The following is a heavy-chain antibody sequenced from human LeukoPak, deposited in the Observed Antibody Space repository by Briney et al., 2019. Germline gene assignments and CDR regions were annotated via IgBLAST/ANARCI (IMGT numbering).Heavy chain of an antibody. CDR1: GFTFSHYW. Sequence: GGSLRLSCAASGFTFSHYWMTWVRQAPGKGLEWVANINQGGSEQYYVDSLRGRFTISRDNAKNLLYLHIYSLGVEDTAMYYCARHPGSTFDYWGQGALVSVSS. D-gene: IGHD5/OR15-5a*01. CDR2: INQGGSEQ. J-gene: IGHJ4*02. CDR3: ARHPGSTFDY. V-gene: IGHV3-7*01.